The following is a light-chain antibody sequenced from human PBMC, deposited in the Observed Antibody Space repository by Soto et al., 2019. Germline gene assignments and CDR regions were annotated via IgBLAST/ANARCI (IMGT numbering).Light chain of an antibody. V-gene: IGLV2-11*01. Sequence: QPRSVSGSPGQSVTISCTGTSSDVGTYKYVSWYQQHPDKAPKLLIYDVTKRPSGVPDRFSGSKSDNTASLTISGLQADDEADYFCCSYAGTYTFVFGTGTKVTVL. CDR1: SSDVGTYKY. J-gene: IGLJ1*01. CDR2: DVT. CDR3: CSYAGTYTFV.